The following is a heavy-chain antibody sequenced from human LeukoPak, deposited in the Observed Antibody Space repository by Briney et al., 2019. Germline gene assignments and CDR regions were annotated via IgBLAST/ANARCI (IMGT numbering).Heavy chain of an antibody. CDR2: IYYTGST. Sequence: SETLSLTCTVSGGSVSSYYWNWIRQPPGQGLEWIGYIYYTGSTKYNPSLESRVTISLDTSMNQFSLRLSSVTAADTAVYYCARRVVVVTANDKSDTFDMWGQGTLVTVSS. J-gene: IGHJ3*02. CDR1: GGSVSSYY. V-gene: IGHV4-59*02. CDR3: ARRVVVVTANDKSDTFDM. D-gene: IGHD2-15*01.